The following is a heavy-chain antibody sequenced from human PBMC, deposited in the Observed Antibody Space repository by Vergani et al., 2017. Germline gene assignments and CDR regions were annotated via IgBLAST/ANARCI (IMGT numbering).Heavy chain of an antibody. Sequence: EVQLVQSGTEVKQPGTTVNLSCKISGYTFTYYYIHWIRQAPGKGLEWMGLVDPEDGEPIYAEKFQGRVTITADTSANTAFMQLSSLTSDDTAIYYCSIDGRDCGGDCYYSAFDYWGQGTLVTVSS. J-gene: IGHJ4*02. V-gene: IGHV1-69-2*01. CDR1: GYTFTYYY. D-gene: IGHD2-21*02. CDR3: SIDGRDCGGDCYYSAFDY. CDR2: VDPEDGEP.